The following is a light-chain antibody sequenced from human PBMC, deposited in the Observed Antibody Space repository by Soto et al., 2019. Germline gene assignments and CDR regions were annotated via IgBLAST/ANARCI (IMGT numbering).Light chain of an antibody. J-gene: IGLJ2*01. CDR3: SSYTSGSAVV. CDR1: SSDVGGYNY. Sequence: QSVLTQPASVSGSPGQSITISCTGTSSDVGGYNYVSWYQQHPGKAPKLMVYDVSKWPSGISKRFSGSKSGNTASLTISGLQAEDEADYYCSSYTSGSAVVFGGGTKLTVL. V-gene: IGLV2-14*01. CDR2: DVS.